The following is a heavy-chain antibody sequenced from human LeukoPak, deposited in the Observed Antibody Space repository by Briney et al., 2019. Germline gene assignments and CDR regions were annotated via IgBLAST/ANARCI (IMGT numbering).Heavy chain of an antibody. J-gene: IGHJ4*02. CDR3: ARHRHISTAYYPFDH. CDR1: GYSFTDYW. Sequence: GESLKISCQCSGYSFTDYWIVWGHQVPGEVEEWMGIIPPLHSDSRYSPSFQGQVTISADNSISASCLQWSRLKASDTAMYYCARHRHISTAYYPFDHWGQGTLVSVSS. CDR2: IPPLHSDS. D-gene: IGHD3-9*01. V-gene: IGHV5-51*07.